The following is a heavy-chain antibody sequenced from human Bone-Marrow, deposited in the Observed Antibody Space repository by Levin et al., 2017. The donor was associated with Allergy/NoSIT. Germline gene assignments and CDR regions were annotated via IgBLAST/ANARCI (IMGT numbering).Heavy chain of an antibody. CDR1: GFSFSTYD. Sequence: GGSLRLSCAASGFSFSTYDMTWVRQAPGKGLEWISFITSSTSNIYYADSVKGRFTISRDNARNSLYLQRNSLRAEDTAVYYCGRFASGRYPDYWGQGTLVTVSS. J-gene: IGHJ4*02. D-gene: IGHD3-10*01. CDR2: ITSSTSNI. V-gene: IGHV3-48*01. CDR3: GRFASGRYPDY.